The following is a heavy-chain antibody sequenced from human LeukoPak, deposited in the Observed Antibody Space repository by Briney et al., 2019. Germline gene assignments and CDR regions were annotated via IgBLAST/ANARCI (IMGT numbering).Heavy chain of an antibody. V-gene: IGHV4-39*01. Sequence: SETLSLTCTVSGGSITSSIDYWGWVRQPPGKGLEWIATIYYSTSAQYNPSLKSRVTMSVDTSKNQFSLKLSSMTAADTAVYYCARHQCSGTRCYNFYFYGMDVWGQGTTVTVSS. J-gene: IGHJ6*02. CDR2: IYYSTSA. CDR1: GGSITSSIDY. CDR3: ARHQCSGTRCYNFYFYGMDV. D-gene: IGHD2-2*02.